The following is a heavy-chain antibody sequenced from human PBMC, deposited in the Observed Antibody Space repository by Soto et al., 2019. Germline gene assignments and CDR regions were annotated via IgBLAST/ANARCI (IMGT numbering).Heavy chain of an antibody. Sequence: GGSLRLSCVGSGFIFSNNVMAWVRQAPGRGLEWVSGISASGSNGFYTDSVKGRFIISRDNSKNTLYLQMNSLRVDDTALYFCAKGDSDYYFDSLGQGTLVTVSS. CDR2: ISASGSNG. D-gene: IGHD4-4*01. J-gene: IGHJ4*02. CDR1: GFIFSNNV. V-gene: IGHV3-23*01. CDR3: AKGDSDYYFDS.